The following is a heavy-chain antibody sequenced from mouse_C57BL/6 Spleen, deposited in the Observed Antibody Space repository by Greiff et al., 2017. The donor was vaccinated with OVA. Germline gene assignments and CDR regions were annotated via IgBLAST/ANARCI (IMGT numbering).Heavy chain of an antibody. CDR1: GFSLTSYG. J-gene: IGHJ4*01. CDR3: ARYGKRIIYYAMDY. CDR2: IWGDGST. V-gene: IGHV2-3*01. D-gene: IGHD2-1*01. Sequence: VKLQESGPGLVAPSQSLSITCTVSGFSLTSYGVSWVRQPPGKGLEWLGVIWGDGSTNYHSALISRLSISKDNSKSQVFLKLNSLQTDDTATYYCARYGKRIIYYAMDYWGQGTSVTVSS.